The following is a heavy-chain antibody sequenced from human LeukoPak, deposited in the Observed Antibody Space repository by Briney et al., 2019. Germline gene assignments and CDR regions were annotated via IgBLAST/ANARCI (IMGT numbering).Heavy chain of an antibody. CDR3: ARAPTKIYYYMDV. D-gene: IGHD5-24*01. Sequence: SETLSLTCTVCGGSISSYYWSWIRQPPGKGLEWIGYIYTSGSTNYNPSLKSRVTISVDTSKNQVSLKVSSVTAADTAVYYCARAPTKIYYYMDVWGKGTTVTVSS. CDR2: IYTSGST. J-gene: IGHJ6*03. V-gene: IGHV4-4*09. CDR1: GGSISSYY.